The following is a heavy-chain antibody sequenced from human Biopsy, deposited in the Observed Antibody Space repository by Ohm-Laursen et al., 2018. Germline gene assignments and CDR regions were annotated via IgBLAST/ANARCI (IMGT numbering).Heavy chain of an antibody. Sequence: TLSLTCTVSAGSISSDYWSWIRQTPGKGLEWIGYIYYSGSTNYNPSLKRRVTISVDTSKNQFSLRLNSVTAADTAVYYCARATNSAGWPYYYFYGMDVWGQGTTVTVSS. CDR1: AGSISSDY. D-gene: IGHD6-19*01. J-gene: IGHJ6*02. CDR3: ARATNSAGWPYYYFYGMDV. CDR2: IYYSGST. V-gene: IGHV4-59*01.